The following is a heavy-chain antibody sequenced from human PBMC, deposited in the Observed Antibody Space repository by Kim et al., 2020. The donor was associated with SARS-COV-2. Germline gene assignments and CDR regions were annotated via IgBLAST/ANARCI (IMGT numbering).Heavy chain of an antibody. D-gene: IGHD6-19*01. Sequence: GGSLRLSCAASRFTFRNAWMSWVRQAPGKGLEWVGRIKSEPDGGTTDYAAPVKGRFTISRDDSKNTLYLQMSSLQTEDTAVYYCTTFPARGLSAFDIWGQGTMVTVSS. CDR1: RFTFRNAW. CDR2: IKSEPDGGTT. V-gene: IGHV3-15*01. J-gene: IGHJ3*02. CDR3: TTFPARGLSAFDI.